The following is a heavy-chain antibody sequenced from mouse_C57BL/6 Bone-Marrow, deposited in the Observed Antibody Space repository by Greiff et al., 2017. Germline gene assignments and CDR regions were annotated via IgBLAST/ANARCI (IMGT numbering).Heavy chain of an antibody. V-gene: IGHV1-64*01. CDR2: IYPNSGST. CDR1: GYTFTSYW. CDR3: ASESWLPLSDMDD. Sequence: QVQLQQPGAELVKPGASVKLSCKASGYTFTSYWMHWVKQRPGQGLEWIGMIYPNSGSTNYNEKFKGKATLTVDKSSSTAYMQLSSLTSEDSAVYYCASESWLPLSDMDDWGQGTSVTVSS. J-gene: IGHJ4*01. D-gene: IGHD2-2*01.